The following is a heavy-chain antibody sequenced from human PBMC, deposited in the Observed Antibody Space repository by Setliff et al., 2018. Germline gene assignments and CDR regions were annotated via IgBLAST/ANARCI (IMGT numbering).Heavy chain of an antibody. J-gene: IGHJ6*03. Sequence: PSETLSLTCTVSGGSVSNSGFFWGWLRQAPGKGLEWIGEINHTGSTKYNPSLKSRLTISVDTSKNQFSLKLSSVTAADTAIYYCARHDARGYYYYRDVWGEGTTVTVSS. CDR2: INHTGST. CDR3: ARHDARGYYYYRDV. V-gene: IGHV4-39*01. D-gene: IGHD3-10*01. CDR1: GGSVSNSGFF.